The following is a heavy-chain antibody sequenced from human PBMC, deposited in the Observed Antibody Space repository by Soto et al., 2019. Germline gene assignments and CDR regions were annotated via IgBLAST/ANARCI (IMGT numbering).Heavy chain of an antibody. CDR2: IHYSGST. J-gene: IGHJ4*02. Sequence: QLQLQESGPGLVKPSETLSLTCTVSGDSISITSYYWGWVRQPPGKGLEWIGSIHYSGSTHYNPSLQSRVTISGDASKKQFSLKLRSVTAADTAVYYCASTKDETLYLDYWGQGTLVTVSS. D-gene: IGHD2-15*01. CDR1: GDSISITSYY. V-gene: IGHV4-39*01. CDR3: ASTKDETLYLDY.